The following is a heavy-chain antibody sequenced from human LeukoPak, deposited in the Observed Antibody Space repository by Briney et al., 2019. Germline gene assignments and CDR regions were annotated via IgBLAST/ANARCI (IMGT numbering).Heavy chain of an antibody. CDR1: GGSTSSGGYS. Sequence: SQTLSLTCAVSGGSTSSGGYSWSWIRQPPGKGLEWIGYIYHSGSTYYNPSLKSRVTISVDRSKNQFSLKLSSVTAADTAVYYCARGRDYDSSGYPDYWGQGTLVTVSS. CDR2: IYHSGST. J-gene: IGHJ4*02. D-gene: IGHD3-22*01. CDR3: ARGRDYDSSGYPDY. V-gene: IGHV4-30-2*01.